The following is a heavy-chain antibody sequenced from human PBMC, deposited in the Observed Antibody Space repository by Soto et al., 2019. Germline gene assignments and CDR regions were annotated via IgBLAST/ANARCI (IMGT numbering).Heavy chain of an antibody. V-gene: IGHV4-39*01. J-gene: IGHJ6*02. CDR2: IFYSGTT. Sequence: SETLSLTCTVSGGSVSSGSYYWGWIRQPPGKGLEWIGSIFYSGTTYYNPSLKSRVTISVDTSKNQFSLKLSSVTAADTAVYYCACIFSGGYGYGFYYYGMDVWGPGTTVTVSS. CDR3: ACIFSGGYGYGFYYYGMDV. D-gene: IGHD5-18*01. CDR1: GGSVSSGSYY.